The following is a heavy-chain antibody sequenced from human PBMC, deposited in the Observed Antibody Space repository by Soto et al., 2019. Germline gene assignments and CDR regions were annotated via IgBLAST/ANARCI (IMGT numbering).Heavy chain of an antibody. CDR3: ARVIRDFDRSLPCGY. CDR1: GFTFKNYA. CDR2: ISYDGSIE. Sequence: QVQLVESGGGVVQPGRSLRLSCAASGFTFKNYAMHWVRQAPGKGLEWVAVISYDGSIEFYADSVKGRFTISRDDLKNTRFLQIALLRVEHTAVYYFARVIRDFDRSLPCGYCGPGTLVTVSS. J-gene: IGHJ4*02. V-gene: IGHV3-30-3*01. D-gene: IGHD3-9*01.